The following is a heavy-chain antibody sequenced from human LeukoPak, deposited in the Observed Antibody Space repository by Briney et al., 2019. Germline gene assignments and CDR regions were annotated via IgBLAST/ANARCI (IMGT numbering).Heavy chain of an antibody. CDR3: ARYRRDWYYDL. Sequence: GASVKVSCKASGGSFNGYAIIWVRQAPGQGPEWVGAIIPLFETSKYAPKLQGRVTITTDESTSTAYLELSSLTCDDTAVYYCARYRRDWYYDLWGRGTLVTVSS. CDR2: IIPLFETS. D-gene: IGHD3-16*02. V-gene: IGHV1-69*05. J-gene: IGHJ2*01. CDR1: GGSFNGYA.